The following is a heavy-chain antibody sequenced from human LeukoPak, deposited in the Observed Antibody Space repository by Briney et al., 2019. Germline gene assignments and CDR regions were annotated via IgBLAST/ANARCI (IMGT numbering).Heavy chain of an antibody. V-gene: IGHV1-69*01. CDR2: IIPIFGTA. CDR3: ARGAQDTAMVTPLDY. J-gene: IGHJ4*02. CDR1: GGTFSSYA. Sequence: SVKVSCKASGGTFSSYAIGWVRQAPGQGLEWMGGIIPIFGTANYAQKFQGRVTITADESTSTAYMELSSLRSEDTAVYYCARGAQDTAMVTPLDYWGQGTLVTVSS. D-gene: IGHD5-18*01.